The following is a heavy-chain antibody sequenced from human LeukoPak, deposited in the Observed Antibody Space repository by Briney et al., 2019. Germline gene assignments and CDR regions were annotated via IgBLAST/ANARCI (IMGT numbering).Heavy chain of an antibody. CDR1: GFTFSSYS. CDR3: TTPRYYYDSSGYYY. V-gene: IGHV3-21*03. D-gene: IGHD3-22*01. CDR2: ISSSSSYI. J-gene: IGHJ4*02. Sequence: GGSLRLSCAASGFTFSSYSMNWVRQAPGKGLEWVSSISSSSSYIYYADSVKGRFTISRDNAKNSLYLQMNSLKTEDTAVYYCTTPRYYYDSSGYYYWGQGTLVTVSS.